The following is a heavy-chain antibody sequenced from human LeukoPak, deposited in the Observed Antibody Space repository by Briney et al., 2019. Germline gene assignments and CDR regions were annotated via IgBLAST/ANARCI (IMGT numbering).Heavy chain of an antibody. CDR1: GFTFSNAW. CDR3: TTSYDFWSGYELYDY. D-gene: IGHD3-3*01. J-gene: IGHJ4*02. CDR2: IKSKTDGGTT. V-gene: IGHV3-15*01. Sequence: GGSLRLSCAASGFTFSNAWMSWVRQAPGKGLEWVGRIKSKTDGGTTDYAAPVKGRFTISRDDSKNTLYLQMNSLKTEDTAVYYCTTSYDFWSGYELYDYWGQGTLVTVSS.